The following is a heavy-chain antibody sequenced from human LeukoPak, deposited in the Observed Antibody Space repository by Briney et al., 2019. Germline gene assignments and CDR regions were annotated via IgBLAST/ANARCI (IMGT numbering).Heavy chain of an antibody. J-gene: IGHJ4*02. Sequence: PGGSLRLSCAGYGITLSELWMNWVRQVPGKGLEWVANIKQDGSEKKYVDSVKGRFTISRDKAKNSVYLQMNSLRVGDTAVYYCVGGYGWLPDYWGQGALVTVSS. CDR1: GITLSELW. V-gene: IGHV3-7*04. D-gene: IGHD6-19*01. CDR2: IKQDGSEK. CDR3: VGGYGWLPDY.